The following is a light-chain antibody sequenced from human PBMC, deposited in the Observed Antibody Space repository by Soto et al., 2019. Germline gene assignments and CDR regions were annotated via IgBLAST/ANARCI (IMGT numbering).Light chain of an antibody. CDR1: QSVGST. CDR2: DAS. Sequence: EIVLTQSPATLSLSPGGTATLSCRASQSVGSTLAWYQQLPGQAPRLLIYDASNRATGIPARFSGSGSGTDFTLTISSLEPEDFAVYYCQQRSNWLTFGGGTKVDIK. V-gene: IGKV3-11*01. CDR3: QQRSNWLT. J-gene: IGKJ4*01.